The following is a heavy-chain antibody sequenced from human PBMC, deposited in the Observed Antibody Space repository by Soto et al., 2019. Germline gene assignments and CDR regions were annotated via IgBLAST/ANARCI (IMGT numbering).Heavy chain of an antibody. CDR2: ISYDGSNK. V-gene: IGHV3-30-3*01. CDR1: GFTFSSYA. CDR3: ASSDRGAASIEFFDY. Sequence: GSLRLSCAASGFTFSSYAMHWVRQAPGKGLEWVAVISYDGSNKYYADSVKGRFTISRDSSKNTLYLQMNSLRAEDTAVYYCASSDRGAASIEFFDYWGQGTLVTVSS. J-gene: IGHJ4*02. D-gene: IGHD6-13*01.